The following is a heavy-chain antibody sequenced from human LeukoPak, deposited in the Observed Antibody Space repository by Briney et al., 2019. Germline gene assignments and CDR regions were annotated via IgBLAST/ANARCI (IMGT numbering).Heavy chain of an antibody. CDR1: GYTFTGYY. CDR2: INPNSGGT. V-gene: IGHV1-2*02. J-gene: IGHJ4*02. CDR3: ARDLVAAAGF. Sequence: ASVKVSCKASGYTFTGYYMHWVRQAPGQGLEWMGWINPNSGGTNYAQKFQGRVTMTRDTSISTAYLDLNGLTSDDTALYYCARDLVAAAGFWGQGTLVAVSS. D-gene: IGHD6-13*01.